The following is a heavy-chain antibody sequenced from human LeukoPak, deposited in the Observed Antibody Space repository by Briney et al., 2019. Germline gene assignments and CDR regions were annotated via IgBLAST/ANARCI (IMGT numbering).Heavy chain of an antibody. V-gene: IGHV1-18*01. CDR2: ISAYNGNT. CDR3: ATALLYCSGGSCYSDY. CDR1: GYTFTSYG. D-gene: IGHD2-15*01. J-gene: IGHJ4*02. Sequence: GASVKVSCKASGYTFTSYGISWVRQAPGQGLEWMGWISAYNGNTNYAQKLQGRVTMTTGTSTSTAYMELRSLRSDDTAVYYCATALLYCSGGSCYSDYWGQGTLVTVSS.